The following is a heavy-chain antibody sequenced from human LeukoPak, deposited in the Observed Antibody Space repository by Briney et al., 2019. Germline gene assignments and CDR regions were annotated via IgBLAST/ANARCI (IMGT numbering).Heavy chain of an antibody. CDR3: TRDEYGVGSNFFDY. D-gene: IGHD4-17*01. CDR2: ITNKAFGGTA. J-gene: IGHJ4*02. Sequence: GGSLRLSCTASGFNFGDYAMSWFRQAPEKGLEGVGFITNKAFGGTAEYAASVKGRFTISRDDSRSIVYLQMDNLRTEDTGVYYCTRDEYGVGSNFFDYWGQGTLVTVST. CDR1: GFNFGDYA. V-gene: IGHV3-49*03.